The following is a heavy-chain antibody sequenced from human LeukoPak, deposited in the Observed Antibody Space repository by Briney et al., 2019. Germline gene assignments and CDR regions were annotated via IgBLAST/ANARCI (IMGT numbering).Heavy chain of an antibody. CDR3: ARDFRYSSSDY. Sequence: PGRSLRLSCAASGFTFSSYGMHWVRQAPGKGLEWVAVIWYDGSNKYYADSVKGRFTISRDNSKNTLYLQMNSLRAEDTAVYYCARDFRYSSSDYWGQGTLVTVSS. CDR1: GFTFSSYG. CDR2: IWYDGSNK. D-gene: IGHD6-6*01. J-gene: IGHJ4*02. V-gene: IGHV3-33*01.